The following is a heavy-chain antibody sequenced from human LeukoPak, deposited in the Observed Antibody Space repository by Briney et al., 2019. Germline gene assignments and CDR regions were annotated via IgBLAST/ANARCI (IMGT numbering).Heavy chain of an antibody. Sequence: GGSLRLSCAASGFTFSSYAMSWVRQAPGKGLEWVSATSGSGGSTYYADSVKGRFTISRDNSKNTLYLQMNSLRAEDTAVCYCAKVGYSGYEGYWGQGTLVTVSS. J-gene: IGHJ4*02. CDR1: GFTFSSYA. CDR3: AKVGYSGYEGY. D-gene: IGHD5-12*01. CDR2: TSGSGGST. V-gene: IGHV3-23*01.